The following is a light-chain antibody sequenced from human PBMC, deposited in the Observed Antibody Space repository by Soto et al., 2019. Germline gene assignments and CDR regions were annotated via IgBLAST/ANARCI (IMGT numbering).Light chain of an antibody. V-gene: IGKV3-20*01. CDR3: QQYAGPPTT. Sequence: EIVLTQSPGTLSLSPGDRATLSCRASQTVSNNYLAWCQQKPGQAPRVIMYGASRRATGIPDRFSGGGSGTDFTLNISRLEPEDFAVYFCQQYAGPPTTFGQGTRLEIK. CDR2: GAS. J-gene: IGKJ5*01. CDR1: QTVSNNY.